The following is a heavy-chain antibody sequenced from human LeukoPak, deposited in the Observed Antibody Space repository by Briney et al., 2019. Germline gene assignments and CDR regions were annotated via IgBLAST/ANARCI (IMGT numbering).Heavy chain of an antibody. CDR1: GGSISSHY. Sequence: SETLSLTCTVSGGSISSHYWSWIRQPPGKGLEWIGYIYYSGSTNYNPSLKSRVTISVDTSKNQFSLKLNSVTAADTAVYYCARADYGGNHYYYYMDVWGKGTTVTVSS. J-gene: IGHJ6*03. V-gene: IGHV4-59*11. D-gene: IGHD4-23*01. CDR3: ARADYGGNHYYYYMDV. CDR2: IYYSGST.